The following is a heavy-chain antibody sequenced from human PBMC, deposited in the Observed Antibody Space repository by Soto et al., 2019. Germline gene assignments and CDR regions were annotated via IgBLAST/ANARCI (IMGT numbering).Heavy chain of an antibody. CDR3: ARLSITMVRGVITNYYYYGMDV. Sequence: QLQLQESGPGLVKPSETLSLTCTVSGGSISSSSYYWGWIRQPPGKGLEWIGIIYYSGSTYYNPSLKIRVTISVDTSKNQFSLKLSSVTAADTAVYYCARLSITMVRGVITNYYYYGMDVWGQGTTVTVSS. CDR2: IYYSGST. D-gene: IGHD3-10*01. V-gene: IGHV4-39*01. J-gene: IGHJ6*02. CDR1: GGSISSSSYY.